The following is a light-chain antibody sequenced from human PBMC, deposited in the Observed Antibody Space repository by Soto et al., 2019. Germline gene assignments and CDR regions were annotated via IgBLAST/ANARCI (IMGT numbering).Light chain of an antibody. Sequence: EIVLTQSPGTLSLSPGERATLSSRASQSVSSSYLAWYQQKPGQAPRLLIFGASKRATGIPDRFSGSGSGRDFTLTLSGLEPEDFAVYYCQQYGSSPLISFGQGTRLEIK. V-gene: IGKV3-20*01. J-gene: IGKJ5*01. CDR1: QSVSSSY. CDR3: QQYGSSPLIS. CDR2: GAS.